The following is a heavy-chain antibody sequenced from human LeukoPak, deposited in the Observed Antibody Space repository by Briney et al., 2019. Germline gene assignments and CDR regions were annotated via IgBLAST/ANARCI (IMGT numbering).Heavy chain of an antibody. J-gene: IGHJ3*02. Sequence: PSQTLSLTCTISGGSISSGSYYWSWIRQPAGKGLEWIGRIYTSGSTNYNPSLKSRVTMSVDTSKNQFSLKLSSVTAADTAVYYCARPKTMTTDAFDIWGQGTMVTVSS. D-gene: IGHD4-17*01. CDR1: GGSISSGSYY. CDR3: ARPKTMTTDAFDI. V-gene: IGHV4-61*02. CDR2: IYTSGST.